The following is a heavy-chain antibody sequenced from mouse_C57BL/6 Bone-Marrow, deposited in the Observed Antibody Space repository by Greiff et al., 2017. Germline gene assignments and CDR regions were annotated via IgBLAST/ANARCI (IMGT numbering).Heavy chain of an antibody. J-gene: IGHJ3*01. CDR3: ARPPIYYGNYGCAY. CDR2: ISSGGSYT. CDR1: GFTFSSYG. Sequence: DVMLVESGGDLVKPGGSLKLSCAASGFTFSSYGMSWVRQTPDKRLEWVATISSGGSYTYYPDSVKGRFTISRDNAKNTLYLQMSSLKSEDTAMYYCARPPIYYGNYGCAYWGQGTLVTVSA. V-gene: IGHV5-6*02. D-gene: IGHD2-1*01.